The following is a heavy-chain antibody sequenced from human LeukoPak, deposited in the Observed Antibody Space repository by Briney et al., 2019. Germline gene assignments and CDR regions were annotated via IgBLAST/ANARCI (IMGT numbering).Heavy chain of an antibody. V-gene: IGHV3-30-3*01. Sequence: GGSLRLSCAASGFTFSSYAMHWVRQAPGKGLEWVAVISYDGSNKYYADSVKGRFTISRDNSKNTLYLQMNSLRAEDTAVYYCAKDKYDYHCGMDVWGQGTTVTVSS. CDR1: GFTFSSYA. CDR3: AKDKYDYHCGMDV. J-gene: IGHJ6*02. CDR2: ISYDGSNK. D-gene: IGHD2-8*01.